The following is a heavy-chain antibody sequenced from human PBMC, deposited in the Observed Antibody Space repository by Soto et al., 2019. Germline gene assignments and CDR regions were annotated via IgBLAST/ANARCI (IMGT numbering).Heavy chain of an antibody. CDR3: ARAPPYGSGSYYQPFFDY. J-gene: IGHJ4*02. D-gene: IGHD3-10*01. V-gene: IGHV3-33*01. Sequence: PGGSLRLSCAASGFTFSSYGMHWVRQAPGKGLEWVAVIWYDGSNKYYADSVKGRFTISRDNSKNTLYLQMNSLRAEDTAVYYCARAPPYGSGSYYQPFFDYWGQGTLVTVS. CDR1: GFTFSSYG. CDR2: IWYDGSNK.